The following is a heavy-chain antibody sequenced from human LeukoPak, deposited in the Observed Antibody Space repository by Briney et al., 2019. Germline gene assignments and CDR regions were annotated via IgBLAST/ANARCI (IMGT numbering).Heavy chain of an antibody. CDR3: AKESRLHEYFQH. CDR2: ISYDGSNK. Sequence: GRSLRLSCAASGFTFSSCGMHWVRQAPGKGLEWVAVISYDGSNKYYADSVKGRFTISRDNSKNTLCLQMNSLRAEDTAVYYCAKESRLHEYFQHWGQGTLVTASS. CDR1: GFTFSSCG. V-gene: IGHV3-30*18. J-gene: IGHJ1*01. D-gene: IGHD6-25*01.